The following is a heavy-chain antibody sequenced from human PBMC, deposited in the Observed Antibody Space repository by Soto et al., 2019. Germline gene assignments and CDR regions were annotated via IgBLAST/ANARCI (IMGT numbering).Heavy chain of an antibody. V-gene: IGHV4-34*01. CDR3: ASLFGTTSFGTIDY. J-gene: IGHJ4*02. Sequence: SETLSLTCAVYGGSFSGYYWSWICQPPGKGLEWIGEISHSGSTNYNPSLKSRVTISVDTSKNQFSLKLSSVTAADTAVYYCASLFGTTSFGTIDYWGQGTLVTVSS. CDR2: ISHSGST. CDR1: GGSFSGYY. D-gene: IGHD1-1*01.